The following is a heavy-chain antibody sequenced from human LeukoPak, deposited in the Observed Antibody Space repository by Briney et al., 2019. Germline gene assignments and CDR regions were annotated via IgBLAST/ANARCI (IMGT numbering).Heavy chain of an antibody. CDR3: ARDLASAYDSSGVAFDI. J-gene: IGHJ3*02. CDR1: GYTFTSYG. Sequence: ASVKVSCKASGYTFTSYGISWVRQAPGQGLEWMGWISAYNGNTNYARKLQGRVTMTTDTSTSTAYMELRSLRSDDTVVYYCARDLASAYDSSGVAFDIWGQGTMVTVSS. V-gene: IGHV1-18*01. D-gene: IGHD3-22*01. CDR2: ISAYNGNT.